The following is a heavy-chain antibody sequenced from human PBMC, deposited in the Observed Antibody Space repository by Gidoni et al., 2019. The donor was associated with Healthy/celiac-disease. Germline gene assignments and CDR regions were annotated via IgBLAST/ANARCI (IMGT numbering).Heavy chain of an antibody. V-gene: IGHV3-15*07. D-gene: IGHD3-10*01. Sequence: EVQLVESGGGLVKPGGSLRLSCAASGFTFSNAWMNWVRQAPGKGLGWVGRIKIKTDGGTTDYAAPVKGRFTISRDDSKNTLYLQMNSLKTEDTAVYYCTTVLVLLWFGETPYWGQGTLVTVSS. J-gene: IGHJ4*02. CDR2: IKIKTDGGTT. CDR3: TTVLVLLWFGETPY. CDR1: GFTFSNAW.